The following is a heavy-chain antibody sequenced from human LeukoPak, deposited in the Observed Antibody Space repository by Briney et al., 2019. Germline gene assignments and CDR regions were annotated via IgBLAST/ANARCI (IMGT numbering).Heavy chain of an antibody. CDR1: GGSFSGYY. V-gene: IGHV4-34*01. J-gene: IGHJ5*02. D-gene: IGHD3-3*01. CDR3: ARSPYYDFWSGYYFRFDP. CDR2: INHSGST. Sequence: PSETLSLTCAVYGGSFSGYYWSWIRQPPGKGLEWIGEINHSGSTNYNPSLKSRVTISVDTSKNQFSLKLSSVTAADTAVYYCARSPYYDFWSGYYFRFDPWGQGTLVTVSS.